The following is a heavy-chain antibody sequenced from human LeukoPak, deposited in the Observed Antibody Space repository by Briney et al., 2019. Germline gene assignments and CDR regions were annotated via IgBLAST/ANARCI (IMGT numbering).Heavy chain of an antibody. CDR2: INHSGST. J-gene: IGHJ4*02. D-gene: IGHD5-18*01. CDR1: GGSFSGYY. CDR3: AREYSYGYFPFDY. Sequence: SETLSLTCAAYGGSFSGYYRSWIRQPPGKGLEWIGEINHSGSTNYNPSLKSRVTISVDTSKNQFSLKLSSVTAADTAVYYCAREYSYGYFPFDYWGQGTLVTVSS. V-gene: IGHV4-34*01.